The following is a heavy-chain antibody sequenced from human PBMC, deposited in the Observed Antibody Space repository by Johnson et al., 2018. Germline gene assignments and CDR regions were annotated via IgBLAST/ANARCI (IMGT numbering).Heavy chain of an antibody. J-gene: IGHJ6*02. CDR1: GFTFSDYY. Sequence: QVQLVQSGGGLVKPGGSLRLSCAASGFTFSDYYMSWIRQAPGKGLEWVSYVSRSGGTIFYGDSVRGRFSISRDNAKNSLHLQMNSLRVEDTAVYYCARDVGSDFYYYAMDVGGQGTTVTVSS. CDR3: ARDVGSDFYYYAMDV. D-gene: IGHD1-26*01. V-gene: IGHV3-11*01. CDR2: VSRSGGTI.